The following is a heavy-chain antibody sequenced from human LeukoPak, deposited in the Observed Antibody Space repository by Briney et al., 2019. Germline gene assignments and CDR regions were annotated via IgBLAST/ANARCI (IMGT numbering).Heavy chain of an antibody. CDR1: GGSISSGRDY. D-gene: IGHD4-17*01. V-gene: IGHV4-61*02. CDR3: ARYGPPRLRGVRGAFDI. J-gene: IGHJ3*02. Sequence: SQTLSLTCTVSGGSISSGRDYWSWLRQPAGKGLEWIGRIYTSGSTNYHPSLKSRVTISVDTSKNQFSLKLSSVTAADTAVYYCARYGPPRLRGVRGAFDIWGQGTMVTVSS. CDR2: IYTSGST.